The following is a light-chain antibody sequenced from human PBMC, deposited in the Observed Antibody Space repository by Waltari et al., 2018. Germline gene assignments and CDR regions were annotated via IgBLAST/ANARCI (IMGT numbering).Light chain of an antibody. CDR1: SPNLGAAHD. J-gene: IGLJ3*02. CDR3: QSFDIRLSGGVV. Sequence: QSVLTQPPSMSGAPGQRVTIPCPWSSPNLGAAHDLHWYPVFPGTAPKLLIYGNNNRPSGVPDRFSGSKSDTSASLVIGGLQAEDETDYYCQSFDIRLSGGVVFGGGTKVTVL. V-gene: IGLV1-40*01. CDR2: GNN.